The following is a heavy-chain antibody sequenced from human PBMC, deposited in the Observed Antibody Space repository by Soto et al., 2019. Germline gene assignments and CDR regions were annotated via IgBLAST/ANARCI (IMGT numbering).Heavy chain of an antibody. J-gene: IGHJ4*02. Sequence: PSETLSLTCTASGVSISSYLWSWIRQPAGKALEWIGRIHTSGTTKYNPSLKSRVTMSVGTSKNLLYLKVTSVTVADTGLCFCAGGVASGEFDDWGQGTLVTVSS. CDR3: AGGVASGEFDD. CDR1: GVSISSYL. CDR2: IHTSGTT. V-gene: IGHV4-4*07.